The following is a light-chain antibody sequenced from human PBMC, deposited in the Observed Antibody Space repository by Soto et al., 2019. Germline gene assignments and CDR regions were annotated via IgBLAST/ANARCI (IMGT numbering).Light chain of an antibody. J-gene: IGKJ1*01. CDR2: GAS. CDR3: QQYGSSLPGT. CDR1: QSVSSSY. Sequence: IVLTQSPGTLSLSPGERSTLSCRASQSVSSSYLAWYQQKPGQAPRLLIYGASSRATGIPDRFSGSGSGTDFTLTISRLEPEDFAVYYCQQYGSSLPGTFGQGTKVDI. V-gene: IGKV3-20*01.